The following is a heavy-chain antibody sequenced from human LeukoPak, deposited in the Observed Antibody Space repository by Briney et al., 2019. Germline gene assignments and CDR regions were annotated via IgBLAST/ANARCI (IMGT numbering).Heavy chain of an antibody. CDR1: GGSISSGSYY. D-gene: IGHD3-10*01. J-gene: IGHJ3*01. Sequence: PSETLSLTCTVSGGSISSGSYYWNWIRQPPGKGLEWIGYIYYSGSTDYNPSLKSRVTMSVDTSKNQFSLKLNSVTAADTAVCYCARGGARGSSAFDVWGQGTMVIVSA. CDR3: ARGGARGSSAFDV. CDR2: IYYSGST. V-gene: IGHV4-61*01.